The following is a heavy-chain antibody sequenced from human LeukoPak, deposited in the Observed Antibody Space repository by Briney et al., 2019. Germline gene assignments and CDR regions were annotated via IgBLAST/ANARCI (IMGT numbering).Heavy chain of an antibody. D-gene: IGHD3-22*01. J-gene: IGHJ5*02. CDR3: ARNRHDSARLPFDP. V-gene: IGHV3-23*01. Sequence: GGSLRLSCAASGFTFKNYRVNWVRQAPGEGLEWVSAISSSGAVTSYANSVRGRFTISRDNSKNTVYLQMNSLTAEDTAIYYCARNRHDSARLPFDPWGQGTLVTVSS. CDR1: GFTFKNYR. CDR2: ISSSGAVT.